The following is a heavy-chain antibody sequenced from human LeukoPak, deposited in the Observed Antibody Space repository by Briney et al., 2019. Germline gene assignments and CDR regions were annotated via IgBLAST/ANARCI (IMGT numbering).Heavy chain of an antibody. D-gene: IGHD3-10*01. J-gene: IGHJ4*02. Sequence: GGSLRLSCAASGFTFSSYAMSWVRQAPGKGLEWVSAISGSGGSTYYADSVKGRFTISRDNSKNTLYLQMNSLRAEDTAVYYCADYGSGSYVFGYFDYWGQGTLVTVSS. CDR2: ISGSGGST. CDR3: ADYGSGSYVFGYFDY. V-gene: IGHV3-23*01. CDR1: GFTFSSYA.